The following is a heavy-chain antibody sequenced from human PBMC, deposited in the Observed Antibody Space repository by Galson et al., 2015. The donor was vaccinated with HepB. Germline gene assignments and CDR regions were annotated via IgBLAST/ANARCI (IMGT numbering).Heavy chain of an antibody. Sequence: SLRLSCAASGFTFSSFVMSWVRQAPGKGLEWVSTISGNGGSTYYADSVKGQFTISRDNSKNTLYLQMNSLRAEDTAVYYCARRYCTNGVCSAAYFYYMDVWGKGTTVTVSS. V-gene: IGHV3-23*01. CDR3: ARRYCTNGVCSAAYFYYMDV. CDR2: ISGNGGST. J-gene: IGHJ6*03. D-gene: IGHD2-8*01. CDR1: GFTFSSFV.